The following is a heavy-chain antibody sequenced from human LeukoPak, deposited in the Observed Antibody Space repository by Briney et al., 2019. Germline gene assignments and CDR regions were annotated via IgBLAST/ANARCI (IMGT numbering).Heavy chain of an antibody. CDR2: ISSTGGTT. D-gene: IGHD1-26*01. V-gene: IGHV3-23*01. CDR1: GITFSSYG. CDR3: ARDLILPKWEPSGYYYYMDV. Sequence: GGTLRLSCAASGITFSSYGMSWVRQAPGKGLEWVSSISSTGGTTYYADSVKGRFTISRDNSKNTLYLQMNSLRAEDTAVYYCARDLILPKWEPSGYYYYMDVWGKGTTVTISS. J-gene: IGHJ6*03.